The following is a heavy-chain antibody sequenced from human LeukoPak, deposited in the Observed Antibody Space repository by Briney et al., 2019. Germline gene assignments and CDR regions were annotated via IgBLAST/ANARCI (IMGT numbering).Heavy chain of an antibody. D-gene: IGHD5-24*01. CDR3: ARQVIGYNTPFDF. CDR1: GGSISSHY. V-gene: IGHV4-59*08. J-gene: IGHJ4*02. CDR2: VYYSGST. Sequence: SETLSLTCTVSGGSISSHYWSWIRQPPGKGLEWIGCVYYSGSTIYNPSLKSRITISVDTSKNQFSLQLSSVTAADTAIYFCARQVIGYNTPFDFWGQGTLVTVSS.